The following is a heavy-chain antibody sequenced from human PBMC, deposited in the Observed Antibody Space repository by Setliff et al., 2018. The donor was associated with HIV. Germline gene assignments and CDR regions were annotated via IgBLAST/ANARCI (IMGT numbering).Heavy chain of an antibody. J-gene: IGHJ6*02. D-gene: IGHD3-16*01. CDR3: ARDLGAGPIYYYYYYGMDV. Sequence: PGGSLRLSCVASGITVSGIYMTWVRQAPGKGLEWVSVINGGTTTYYADSVKGRFTISRDGSKNMIFLQMNSLRAEDTAVYYCARDLGAGPIYYYYYYGMDVWGQGTTVTVSS. CDR1: GITVSGIY. CDR2: INGGTTT. V-gene: IGHV3-66*02.